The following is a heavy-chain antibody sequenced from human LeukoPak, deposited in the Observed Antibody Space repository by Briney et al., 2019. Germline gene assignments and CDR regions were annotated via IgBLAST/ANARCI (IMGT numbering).Heavy chain of an antibody. Sequence: SVNVSCKHSRYTFRDYYIHWVRQAPRQGLEWMGWINPDSGGTNYAQKFQGRVTMTRDPSISTAYMELSRLGSDDAAVYYCARQETYWGQGTLVTVSS. J-gene: IGHJ4*02. CDR2: INPDSGGT. CDR3: ARQETY. D-gene: IGHD5-24*01. V-gene: IGHV1-2*02. CDR1: RYTFRDYY.